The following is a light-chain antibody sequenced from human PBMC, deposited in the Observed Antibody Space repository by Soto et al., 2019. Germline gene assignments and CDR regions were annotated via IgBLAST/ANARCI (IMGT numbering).Light chain of an antibody. CDR3: QQYGNSPIT. CDR1: QSVRSDY. CDR2: GVP. V-gene: IGKV3-20*01. Sequence: EIVLTQSPDTLSLSPGQRATLSCRASQSVRSDYFAWYQQKPGQAPRVIIFGVPTRATGVPDRFSGSGSGTDFTLTISRLEPEDFALYYCQQYGNSPITFGGAPKVDIK. J-gene: IGKJ4*01.